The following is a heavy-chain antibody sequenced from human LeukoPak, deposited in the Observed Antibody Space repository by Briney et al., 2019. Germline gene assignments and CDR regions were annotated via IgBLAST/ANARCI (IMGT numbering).Heavy chain of an antibody. V-gene: IGHV3-21*01. CDR2: ISSSSSYI. Sequence: PGGSLRLSCAASGFTFSSYSMNWVRQAPGKGLEWVSSISSSSSYIYYADSVKGRFTISRDNAKNSLYLQTNSLRAEDTAVYYCARDSASPQPPDWGYWGQGTLVTVSS. D-gene: IGHD2-21*01. CDR1: GFTFSSYS. J-gene: IGHJ4*02. CDR3: ARDSASPQPPDWGY.